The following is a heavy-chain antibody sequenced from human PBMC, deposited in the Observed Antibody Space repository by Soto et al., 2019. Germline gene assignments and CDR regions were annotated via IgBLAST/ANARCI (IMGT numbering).Heavy chain of an antibody. D-gene: IGHD1-20*01. CDR3: ARTPQYNWSDRRRAFDI. CDR1: GGSFSGYY. CDR2: INHSGST. J-gene: IGHJ3*02. Sequence: SETLSLTCAVYGGSFSGYYWSWIRQPPGKGLEWIGEINHSGSTNYNPSLKSRVTISVDTSKNQFSLKLSSVTAADTAVYYCARTPQYNWSDRRRAFDIWGQGTMVTVSS. V-gene: IGHV4-34*01.